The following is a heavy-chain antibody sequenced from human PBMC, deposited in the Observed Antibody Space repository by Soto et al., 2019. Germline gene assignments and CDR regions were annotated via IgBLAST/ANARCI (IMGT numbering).Heavy chain of an antibody. CDR2: IYYSGST. Sequence: SETLSLTCTVSGGSISSGDYYWSWIRQVPGKGLEWIGYIYYSGSTYYNPSLKSRVAMSVNTSKNQFSLKLSSVTAADTAIYYCARGGRIAAAGRFDYWGQGTLVT. CDR3: ARGGRIAAAGRFDY. D-gene: IGHD6-13*01. V-gene: IGHV4-31*03. CDR1: GGSISSGDYY. J-gene: IGHJ4*02.